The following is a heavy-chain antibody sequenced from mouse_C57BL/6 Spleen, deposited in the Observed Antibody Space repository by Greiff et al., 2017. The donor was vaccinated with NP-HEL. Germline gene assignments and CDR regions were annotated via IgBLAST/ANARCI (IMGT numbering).Heavy chain of an antibody. J-gene: IGHJ2*01. CDR1: GYTFTDYE. Sequence: QVQLQQSGAELVRPGASVTLSCKASGYTFTDYEMHWVKQTPVHGLEWIGAIDPETGGTAYNQKFKGKAILTADKSSSTAYMELRSLTSEDSAVYYCTRDGGSSYEGFDYWGQGTTLTVSS. CDR3: TRDGGSSYEGFDY. V-gene: IGHV1-15*01. CDR2: IDPETGGT. D-gene: IGHD1-1*01.